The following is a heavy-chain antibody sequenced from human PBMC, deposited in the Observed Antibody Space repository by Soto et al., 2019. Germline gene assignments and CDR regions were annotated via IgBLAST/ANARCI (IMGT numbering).Heavy chain of an antibody. D-gene: IGHD2-21*02. CDR2: MYNTGST. V-gene: IGHV4-59*01. J-gene: IGHJ6*02. Sequence: SETLSLTCTVPGVSITGYYWSWIWQPPGKGLEWIGYMYNTGSTVYNPSFKSRVTISVDTSKNQFSLKLNSVTAADTAVYYCARDLWGYCGTDCYPLDVWGQGTTVTVS. CDR3: ARDLWGYCGTDCYPLDV. CDR1: GVSITGYY.